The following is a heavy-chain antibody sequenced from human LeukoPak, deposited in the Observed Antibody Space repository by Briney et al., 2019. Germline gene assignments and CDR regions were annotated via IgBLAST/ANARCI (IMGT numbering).Heavy chain of an antibody. Sequence: ASETLSLTCTVSGGSISSYYWSWIRQPPGKGLEWIGYIYYSGSTNYNPSLKSRVTISVDTSKNQFSLSLNSVTAADTAVYSCARGGRSPDLWGQGTLVTVSS. J-gene: IGHJ4*02. D-gene: IGHD6-19*01. V-gene: IGHV4-59*01. CDR3: ARGGRSPDL. CDR2: IYYSGST. CDR1: GGSISSYY.